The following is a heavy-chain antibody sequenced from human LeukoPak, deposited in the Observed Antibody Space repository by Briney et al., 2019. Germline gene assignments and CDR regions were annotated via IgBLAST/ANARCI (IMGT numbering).Heavy chain of an antibody. Sequence: SETLSLTCTVSGGSVSSNIYYWSWIRQPPGKGLEWIGYIYYSGSTNYNPSLKSRVTISVDTSKNQFSLKLSSVTAADTAVYYCARGYNWNYFDYWGQGTLVTVSS. V-gene: IGHV4-61*01. J-gene: IGHJ4*02. CDR3: ARGYNWNYFDY. D-gene: IGHD1-20*01. CDR1: GGSVSSNIYY. CDR2: IYYSGST.